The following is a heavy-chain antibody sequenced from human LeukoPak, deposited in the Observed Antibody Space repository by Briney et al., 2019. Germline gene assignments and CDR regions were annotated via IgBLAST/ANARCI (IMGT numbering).Heavy chain of an antibody. Sequence: PGGSLRLPCAASGFTFSNYDMYWVRQAPGRGLDWVAVVSYDGSDKYYADSVKGRFTISRDNSKNTLYLQMTGLRVEDTAVYYCARDSRGPDYWGQGALVTVSS. CDR3: ARDSRGPDY. J-gene: IGHJ4*02. CDR2: VSYDGSDK. V-gene: IGHV3-33*05. D-gene: IGHD3-22*01. CDR1: GFTFSNYD.